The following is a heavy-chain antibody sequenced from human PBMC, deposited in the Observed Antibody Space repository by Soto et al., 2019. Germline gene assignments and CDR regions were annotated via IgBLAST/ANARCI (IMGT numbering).Heavy chain of an antibody. Sequence: PGGSLRLSCAASGFTFSSYAMSWVRQAPGKGLEWVSAISGSGGSTYYADSVKGRFTISRDNSKNTLYLQMNSLRAEDTAVYYCAKDAEYYDFWSGYPGAYYYGMDVWGQGTTVTVSS. J-gene: IGHJ6*02. CDR3: AKDAEYYDFWSGYPGAYYYGMDV. CDR2: ISGSGGST. CDR1: GFTFSSYA. V-gene: IGHV3-23*01. D-gene: IGHD3-3*01.